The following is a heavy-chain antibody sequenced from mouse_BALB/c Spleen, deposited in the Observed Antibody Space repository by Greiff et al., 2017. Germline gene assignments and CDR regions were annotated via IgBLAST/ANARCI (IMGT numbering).Heavy chain of an antibody. Sequence: VQLQQSGAELVRPGALVKLSCKASGFNIKDYYMHWVKQRPEQGLEWLGWIDPENGNTIYDPKFQGKASITADTSSNTAYLQLSSLTSEDTAVYYCARLRLIYFDYWGQGTTRTVSS. D-gene: IGHD1-2*01. J-gene: IGHJ2*01. V-gene: IGHV14-1*02. CDR1: GFNIKDYY. CDR3: ARLRLIYFDY. CDR2: IDPENGNT.